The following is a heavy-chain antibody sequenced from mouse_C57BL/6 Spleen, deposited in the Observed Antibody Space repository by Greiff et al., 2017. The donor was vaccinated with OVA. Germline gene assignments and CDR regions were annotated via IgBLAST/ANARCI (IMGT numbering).Heavy chain of an antibody. CDR2: IWSGGST. D-gene: IGHD2-5*01. CDR1: GFSFTSYG. V-gene: IGHV2-2*01. J-gene: IGHJ4*01. CDR3: ARVVDSNSYAMDY. Sequence: VLLVESGPGLVQPSQCLSLTCTASGFSFTSYGVHWVRQSPGQGLEWLGVIWSGGSTDYNSAFISRLSISKDNSESQVFFKMNSLQADDTAIYYCARVVDSNSYAMDYWGQGTSVTVSA.